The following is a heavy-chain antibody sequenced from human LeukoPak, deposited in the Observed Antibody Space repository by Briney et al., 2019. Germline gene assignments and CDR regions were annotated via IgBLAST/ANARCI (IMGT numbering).Heavy chain of an antibody. CDR3: AREGIAVAGTGIGY. J-gene: IGHJ4*02. V-gene: IGHV3-21*01. Sequence: GESLKISCKGSGYSFTSYWIGWVRQMPGKGLEWVSSISSSSSYIYYADSVKGRFTISRDNAKNSLYLQMNSLRAEDTAVYYCAREGIAVAGTGIGYWGQGTLVTVSS. CDR1: GYSFTSYW. D-gene: IGHD6-19*01. CDR2: ISSSSSYI.